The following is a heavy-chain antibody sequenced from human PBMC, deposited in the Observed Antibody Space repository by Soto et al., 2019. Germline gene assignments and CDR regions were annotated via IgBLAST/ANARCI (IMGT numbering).Heavy chain of an antibody. CDR3: AKAGYSFFFDY. V-gene: IGHV3-23*01. Sequence: EVQLLESGGGLVQSGGSLRLSCTASGFSFSSYVMSWVRQAPGKGLEWVSEISADDGSTYYADSVKGRFTISRDNSKNTVDLQMNSLRAEDTAVYYCAKAGYSFFFDYWGQGTLVTVSS. J-gene: IGHJ4*02. CDR1: GFSFSSYV. D-gene: IGHD5-18*01. CDR2: ISADDGST.